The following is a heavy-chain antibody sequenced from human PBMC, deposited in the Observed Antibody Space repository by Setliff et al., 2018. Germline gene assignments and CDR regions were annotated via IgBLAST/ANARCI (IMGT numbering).Heavy chain of an antibody. V-gene: IGHV3-30*02. J-gene: IGHJ6*02. CDR3: ARDKPIRDGYKRPPYYYGMDV. Sequence: LRLSCAASGFTFSSYGMHWVRQAPGKGLEWVAFIRYDGSNKYYAAPVKGRFTISRDDSKNTLYLQMNSLRAEDTAVYYCARDKPIRDGYKRPPYYYGMDVWGQGTTVTVSS. CDR1: GFTFSSYG. CDR2: IRYDGSNK. D-gene: IGHD5-12*01.